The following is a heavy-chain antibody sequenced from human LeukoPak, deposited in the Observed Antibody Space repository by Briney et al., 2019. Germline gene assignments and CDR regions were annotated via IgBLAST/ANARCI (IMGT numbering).Heavy chain of an antibody. D-gene: IGHD2-21*02. Sequence: NPSETLSLTCAVYGGSFSGYYWSWIRQPPGKGLEWIGEINHSGSTNYNPSLKSRVTISVDTSKNQFSLKLSSVTAADTAVYYCAVPHVAVVTRAFDIWGQGTMVTVSS. CDR1: GGSFSGYY. CDR3: AVPHVAVVTRAFDI. V-gene: IGHV4-34*01. J-gene: IGHJ3*02. CDR2: INHSGST.